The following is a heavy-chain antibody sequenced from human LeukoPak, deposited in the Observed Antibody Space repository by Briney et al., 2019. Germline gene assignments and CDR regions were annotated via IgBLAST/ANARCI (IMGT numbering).Heavy chain of an antibody. CDR2: INHSGST. D-gene: IGHD2-2*01. Sequence: SETLSLTCAVYGGSFSGYYWSWIRQPPGKGLEWIGEINHSGSTNYNPSLKSRVTISVDTSKNQFSLKLSSVTAADTAVYYCARFRVVVPAALVGYYYYGMDVWGQGTTVTVSS. J-gene: IGHJ6*02. CDR3: ARFRVVVPAALVGYYYYGMDV. CDR1: GGSFSGYY. V-gene: IGHV4-34*01.